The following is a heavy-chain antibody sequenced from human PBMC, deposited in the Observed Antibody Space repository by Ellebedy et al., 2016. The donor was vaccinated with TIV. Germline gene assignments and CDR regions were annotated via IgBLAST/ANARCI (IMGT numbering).Heavy chain of an antibody. V-gene: IGHV4-59*01. CDR1: GGSISGYY. J-gene: IGHJ4*02. D-gene: IGHD5-24*01. CDR2: IYYSGST. Sequence: MPSDTLSLTCTVPGGSISGYYWSWIRQPPGKGLEWIGYIYYSGSTNYNPSLKSRVTISVDTSKNQFSLKLSSVTAADTAVYYCARLDGYNFDYWGQGTLVTVSS. CDR3: ARLDGYNFDY.